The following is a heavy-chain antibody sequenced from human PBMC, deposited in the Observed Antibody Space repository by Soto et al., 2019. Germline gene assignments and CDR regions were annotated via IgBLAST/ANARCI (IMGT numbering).Heavy chain of an antibody. V-gene: IGHV1-8*02. CDR2: MNPNSGNT. J-gene: IGHJ3*02. CDR1: GYTFTSYG. Sequence: ASVKVSCKASGYTFTSYGINWVRQATGQGLEWMGWMNPNSGNTGYAQKFQGRVTMTRNTSISTAYMELSSLRSEDTAVYYCATYVVVVAAKDAFDIWGQGTMVTVSS. D-gene: IGHD2-15*01. CDR3: ATYVVVVAAKDAFDI.